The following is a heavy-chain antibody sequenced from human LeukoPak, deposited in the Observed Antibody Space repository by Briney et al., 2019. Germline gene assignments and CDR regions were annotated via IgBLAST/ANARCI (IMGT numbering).Heavy chain of an antibody. J-gene: IGHJ4*02. Sequence: ASVKVSCKAPGYTFTSYYMHWVRQAPGQGLEWMGIINPSGGSTSYAQKFQGRVTMTRDTSTSTVYMELSSLRSEDTAVYYCARTMMAEIYFDYWGQGTLVTVSS. CDR3: ARTMMAEIYFDY. CDR1: GYTFTSYY. CDR2: INPSGGST. D-gene: IGHD3-22*01. V-gene: IGHV1-46*01.